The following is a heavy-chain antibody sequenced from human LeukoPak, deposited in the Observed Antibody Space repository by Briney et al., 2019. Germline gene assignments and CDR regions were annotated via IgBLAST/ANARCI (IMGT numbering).Heavy chain of an antibody. CDR3: ARDHKDWGVVDY. D-gene: IGHD7-27*01. CDR2: ISSSSSTI. V-gene: IGHV3-48*04. J-gene: IGHJ4*02. CDR1: GFTVSSNY. Sequence: PGGSLRLSCAASGFTVSSNYMSWVREAPGKGLEWVSYISSSSSTIYYADPVKGRFIVSRDNAKNSLYLQMNSLRAEDTAVYYCARDHKDWGVVDYWGQGTLVTVSS.